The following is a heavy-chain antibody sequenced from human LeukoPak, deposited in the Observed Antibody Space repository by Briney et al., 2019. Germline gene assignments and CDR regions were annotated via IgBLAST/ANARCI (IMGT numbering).Heavy chain of an antibody. D-gene: IGHD1-1*01. CDR3: ARDYDWAFDY. J-gene: IGHJ4*02. Sequence: GGSLRLSCATSGFVFADCPITWVRQAPGKGLEWISHTRISRGITTVNYADSVNGRFSISRDDANLLVFLQMDSLTDDDTAVYYCARDYDWAFDYWGQGSLVTVSS. CDR2: TRISRGITTV. CDR1: GFVFADCP. V-gene: IGHV3-48*02.